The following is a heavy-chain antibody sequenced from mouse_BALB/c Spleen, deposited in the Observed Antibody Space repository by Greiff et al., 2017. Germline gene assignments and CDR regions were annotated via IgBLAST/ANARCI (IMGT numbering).Heavy chain of an antibody. D-gene: IGHD2-2*01. CDR1: GFNIKDTY. CDR2: IDPANGNT. Sequence: EVKLMESGAELVKPGASVKLSCTASGFNIKDTYMHWVKQRPEQGLEWIGRIDPANGNTKYDPKFQGKATITADTSSNTAYLQLSSLTSEDTAVYYCADGYDAGFAYWGQGTLVTVSA. CDR3: ADGYDAGFAY. J-gene: IGHJ3*01. V-gene: IGHV14-3*02.